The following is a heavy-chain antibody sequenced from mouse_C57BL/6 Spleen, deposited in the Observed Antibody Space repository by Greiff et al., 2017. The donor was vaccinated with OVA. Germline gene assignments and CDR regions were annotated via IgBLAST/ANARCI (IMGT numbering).Heavy chain of an antibody. J-gene: IGHJ4*01. Sequence: EVKLVESGGGLVKPGGSLKLSCAASGFTFSSYAMSWVRQTPEKRLEWVATISDGGSYTYYPDNVKGRFTISRDNAKNNLYLQMSHLKSEDTAMYYCARALYYGSSYDYYAMDYWGQGTSVTVSS. CDR1: GFTFSSYA. CDR2: ISDGGSYT. CDR3: ARALYYGSSYDYYAMDY. D-gene: IGHD1-1*01. V-gene: IGHV5-4*03.